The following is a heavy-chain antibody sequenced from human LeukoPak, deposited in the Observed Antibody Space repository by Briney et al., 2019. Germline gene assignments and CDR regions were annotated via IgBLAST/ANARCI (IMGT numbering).Heavy chain of an antibody. Sequence: PGGSLRLSCAASGLSIGDNSMHWVRQAPGKGLEWVSLISWDESTTYYSDSVEGRFTVSRDSSKNSLHLQMNSLRTEDTALYYCARGPNRWWVVSRNWGMDVWGQGTTVTVSS. D-gene: IGHD2-15*01. J-gene: IGHJ6*02. CDR2: ISWDESTT. CDR1: GLSIGDNS. CDR3: ARGPNRWWVVSRNWGMDV. V-gene: IGHV3-43*01.